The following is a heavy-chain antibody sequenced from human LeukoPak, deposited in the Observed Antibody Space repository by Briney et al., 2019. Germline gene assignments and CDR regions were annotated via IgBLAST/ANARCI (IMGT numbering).Heavy chain of an antibody. J-gene: IGHJ4*02. V-gene: IGHV4-34*01. CDR2: INHSGST. CDR3: ASISEKEGGSSWLDY. CDR1: GGSISSYY. Sequence: SETLSLTCTVSGGSISSYYWSWIRQPPGKGLEWIGEINHSGSTNYNPSLKSRVTISVDTSKNQFSLKLSSVAAADTAVYYCASISEKEGGSSWLDYWGQGTLVTVSS. D-gene: IGHD6-13*01.